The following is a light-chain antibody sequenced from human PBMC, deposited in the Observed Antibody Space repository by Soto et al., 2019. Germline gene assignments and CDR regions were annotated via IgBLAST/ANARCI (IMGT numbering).Light chain of an antibody. CDR2: GAS. J-gene: IGKJ5*01. CDR3: QQRSSWPRIT. Sequence: EIVLTQSPGTLSLSPGERPTLSFRSSQYINTRLAWYQHRPGQAPRRLIYGASSRAPGIPARFSGSGSGTDFTLTISSLEPDDFAVYYCQQRSSWPRITFGQGTRLEIK. CDR1: QYINTR. V-gene: IGKV3-11*01.